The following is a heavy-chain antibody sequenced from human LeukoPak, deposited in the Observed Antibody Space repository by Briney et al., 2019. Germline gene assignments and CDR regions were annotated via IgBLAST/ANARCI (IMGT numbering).Heavy chain of an antibody. Sequence: GRSLRLSCAASGFTFSSYGVHWVRQAPGKGLEWVSAISGSGGSTYYAGSVKGRFTISRDNSKNTLYLQMNSLRAEDTAVYYCAISTDYGDQYWGQGTLVTVSS. J-gene: IGHJ4*02. D-gene: IGHD4-17*01. CDR3: AISTDYGDQY. CDR2: ISGSGGST. V-gene: IGHV3-23*01. CDR1: GFTFSSYG.